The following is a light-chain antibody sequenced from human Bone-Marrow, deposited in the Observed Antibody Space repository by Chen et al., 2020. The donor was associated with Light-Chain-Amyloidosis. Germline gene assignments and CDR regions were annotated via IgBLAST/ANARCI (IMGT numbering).Light chain of an antibody. CDR2: EVT. V-gene: IGLV2-14*01. CDR1: SSDVGGDNH. J-gene: IGLJ1*01. CDR3: SSYTITNTLV. Sequence: QSALTQPASVSGSPGQSIPISCTGTSSDVGGDNHVSWYQQHPDKAPKLMIYEVTNRPSWDPDRFSGSKSDNTASLTISGLQTEAEADYFCSSYTITNTLVFGSGTRVTVL.